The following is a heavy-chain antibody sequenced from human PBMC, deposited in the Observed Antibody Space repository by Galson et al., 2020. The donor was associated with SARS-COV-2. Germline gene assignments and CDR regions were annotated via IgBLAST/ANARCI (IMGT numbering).Heavy chain of an antibody. Sequence: ASVKVSCKASGYTFTSYYMHWVRQAPGQGLEWMGIINPSGGSTSYTQKFQGRVTMTRDTSTSTVYMELSSLRSEDTAVYYCARENSLSPSLWFGESPSIGAFDYWGQGTLVTVSS. V-gene: IGHV1-46*01. CDR3: ARENSLSPSLWFGESPSIGAFDY. J-gene: IGHJ4*02. D-gene: IGHD3-10*01. CDR2: INPSGGST. CDR1: GYTFTSYY.